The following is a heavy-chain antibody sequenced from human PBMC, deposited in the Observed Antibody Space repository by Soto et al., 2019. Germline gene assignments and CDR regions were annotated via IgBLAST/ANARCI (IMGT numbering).Heavy chain of an antibody. CDR2: ISGSGGST. J-gene: IGHJ6*03. CDR3: ASSHPGYCSGGSCTSLYYYYYMDV. V-gene: IGHV3-23*01. D-gene: IGHD2-15*01. CDR1: GFTFSSYA. Sequence: GGSLRLSCAASGFTFSSYAMSWVRQAPGKGLEWVSAISGSGGSTYYADSVKGRFTISRDNSKNTLYLQMNSLRAEDTAVYYCASSHPGYCSGGSCTSLYYYYYMDVWGKGTKVTVSS.